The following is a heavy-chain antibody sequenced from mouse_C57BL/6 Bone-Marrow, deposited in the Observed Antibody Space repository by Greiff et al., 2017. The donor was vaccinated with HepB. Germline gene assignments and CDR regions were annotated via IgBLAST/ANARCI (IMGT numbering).Heavy chain of an antibody. J-gene: IGHJ1*03. CDR1: GYTFTSYW. V-gene: IGHV1-64*01. CDR3: ARSLLYWYFDV. D-gene: IGHD2-10*01. CDR2: IHPNSGSN. Sequence: QVQLQQPGAELVKPGASVKLSCKASGYTFTSYWMHWVKQRPGQGLEWIGMIHPNSGSNNYNEKFKSKATLTVDKSSSTAYMQLSSLTSEDSAVYYCARSLLYWYFDVWGTGTTVTVSS.